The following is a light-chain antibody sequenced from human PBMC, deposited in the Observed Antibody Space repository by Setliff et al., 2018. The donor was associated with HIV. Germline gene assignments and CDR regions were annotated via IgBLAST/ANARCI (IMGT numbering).Light chain of an antibody. V-gene: IGLV2-23*02. J-gene: IGLJ2*01. Sequence: QSALTQPASVSGSPGQSITISCTGTSSDVGSYNLVSWYQQHPGKAPKLMIYEVSKRPSGVSNRFSGSKSVNTAPLTISGLQAEDEADYYCCSYAGSSTLFGGGTKVTVL. CDR1: SSDVGSYNL. CDR3: CSYAGSSTL. CDR2: EVS.